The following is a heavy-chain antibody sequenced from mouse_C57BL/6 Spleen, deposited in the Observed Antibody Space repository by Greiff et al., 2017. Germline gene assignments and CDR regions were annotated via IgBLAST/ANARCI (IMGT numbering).Heavy chain of an antibody. CDR1: GYTFTSYW. J-gene: IGHJ1*03. D-gene: IGHD2-4*01. V-gene: IGHV1-55*01. CDR3: ARNYDYDEDV. CDR2: IYPGSGST. Sequence: VQLQQPGAELVKPGASVKMSCKASGYTFTSYWITWVKQRPGQGLEWIGDIYPGSGSTNYNEKFKSKATLPVDTSSSTAYMQLSSLTSEDSAVYYCARNYDYDEDVWGTGTTVTGSS.